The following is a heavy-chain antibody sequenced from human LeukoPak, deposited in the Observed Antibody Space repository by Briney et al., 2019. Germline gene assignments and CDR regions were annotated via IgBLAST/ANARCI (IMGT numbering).Heavy chain of an antibody. Sequence: SLRLSCAASGFTFSSYAMSRVSHAPGKGLEWVSAISGSGGRSFYGDSVKGRFTISRDNSKNTLYLQMNSLRAEDTAVYYCAKLFRGGDCYSFWGQGTLVTVSS. D-gene: IGHD2-21*01. J-gene: IGHJ4*02. CDR1: GFTFSSYA. V-gene: IGHV3-23*01. CDR2: ISGSGGRS. CDR3: AKLFRGGDCYSF.